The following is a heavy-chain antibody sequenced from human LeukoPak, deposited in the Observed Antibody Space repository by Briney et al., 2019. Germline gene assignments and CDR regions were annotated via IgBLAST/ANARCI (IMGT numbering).Heavy chain of an antibody. CDR3: ARDIVVVPAAIGVFDY. CDR2: ISGSAGSA. Sequence: GGSLRLSCAASGFTFSSYAMSWVRQAPGKGLEWISAISGSAGSAFHADSVKGRFTISRDNAKNSLYLQMNSLRAEDTAVYYCARDIVVVPAAIGVFDYWGQGTLVTVSS. J-gene: IGHJ4*02. CDR1: GFTFSSYA. V-gene: IGHV3-23*01. D-gene: IGHD2-2*01.